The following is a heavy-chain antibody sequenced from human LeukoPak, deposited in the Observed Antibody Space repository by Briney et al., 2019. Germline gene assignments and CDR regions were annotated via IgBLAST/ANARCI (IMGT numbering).Heavy chain of an antibody. D-gene: IGHD1-7*01. J-gene: IGHJ5*02. CDR2: IYINGDT. CDR3: AKTARTFPS. V-gene: IGHV4-4*09. Sequence: SETLSLTCSVPGDSITTFYWSWVRQAPGKGLECIGFIYINGDTSYNPSLKGRATLSLDTSRNQFSLRLTSVTAADTAVYYCAKTARTFPSWGPGILVTVSS. CDR1: GDSITTFY.